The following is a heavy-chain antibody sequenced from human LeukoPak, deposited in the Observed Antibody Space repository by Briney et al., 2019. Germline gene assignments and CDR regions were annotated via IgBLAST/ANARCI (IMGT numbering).Heavy chain of an antibody. CDR1: GFTFRNYA. D-gene: IGHD3-22*01. Sequence: GGSLRLSCAASGFTFRNYAMHWVRQAPGKGLEWVSYISSSGSTIYYADSVKGRFTISRDNAKNSLYLQMNSLRAEDTAVYYCAREGRDSSGYYNFDYWGQGTLVTVSS. V-gene: IGHV3-48*03. CDR2: ISSSGSTI. CDR3: AREGRDSSGYYNFDY. J-gene: IGHJ4*02.